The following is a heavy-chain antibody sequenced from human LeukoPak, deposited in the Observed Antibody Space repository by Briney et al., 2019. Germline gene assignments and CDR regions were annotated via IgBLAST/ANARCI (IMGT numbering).Heavy chain of an antibody. CDR1: GFSFSSSA. CDR3: ARDRAGGDSSYYGMDV. CDR2: ISTSGVTT. J-gene: IGHJ6*02. Sequence: PGGSLRLSCAASGFSFSSSAMSWVRQAPGKGLEWVSAISTSGVTTYYADSVKGRFTISRDNAKNSLYLQMNSLRDEDTAVYYCARDRAGGDSSYYGMDVWGQGTTVTVSS. V-gene: IGHV3-23*01. D-gene: IGHD2-8*02.